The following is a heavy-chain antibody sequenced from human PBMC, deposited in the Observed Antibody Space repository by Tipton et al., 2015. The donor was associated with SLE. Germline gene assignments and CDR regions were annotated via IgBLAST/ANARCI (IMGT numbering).Heavy chain of an antibody. CDR3: AKHRQSDLWFGDFPYAFDI. D-gene: IGHD3-10*01. J-gene: IGHJ3*02. V-gene: IGHV4-39*01. CDR2: RYYSGST. Sequence: TLSLTCTVSGGSISSSSYYWGWIRQPPGKGLEWIGSRYYSGSTYYNPSLKSRVTISVDTSKNQFSLKLSSVSAADTAVYYCAKHRQSDLWFGDFPYAFDIWGQGTMVTVSS. CDR1: GGSISSSSYY.